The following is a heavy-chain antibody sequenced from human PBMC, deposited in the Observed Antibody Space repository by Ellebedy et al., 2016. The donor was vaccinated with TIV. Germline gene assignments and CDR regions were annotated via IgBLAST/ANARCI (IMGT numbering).Heavy chain of an antibody. CDR3: AGGQVLAYFDY. Sequence: GESLKISXAASGFTFSDYYMSWVRQAPGKGLEWVSVIYSGGSTYYADSVKGRFTISRDNSKNTLYLQMNSLRAEDTAVYSCAGGQVLAYFDYWGQGTLGTVSS. CDR2: IYSGGST. V-gene: IGHV3-66*01. J-gene: IGHJ4*02. CDR1: GFTFSDYY. D-gene: IGHD4/OR15-4a*01.